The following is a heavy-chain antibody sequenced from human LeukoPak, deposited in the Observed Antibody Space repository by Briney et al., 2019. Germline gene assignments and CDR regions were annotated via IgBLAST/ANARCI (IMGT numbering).Heavy chain of an antibody. CDR2: INPNSGGT. CDR3: AREALGYCSSTSCPPFS. CDR1: GYTFTGYY. J-gene: IGHJ4*02. V-gene: IGHV1-2*02. D-gene: IGHD2-2*01. Sequence: GASVKVSCKASGYTFTGYYMHWVRQAPGQGLEWMGWINPNSGGTNYPQKFQGRVTMTRDTSISTAYMELSRLRSDDTAVYYCAREALGYCSSTSCPPFSWGQGTLVTVSS.